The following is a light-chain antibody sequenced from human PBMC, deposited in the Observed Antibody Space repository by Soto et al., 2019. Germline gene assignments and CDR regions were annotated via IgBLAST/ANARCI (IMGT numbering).Light chain of an antibody. Sequence: ILLTQSPGTLSLSPGERATLSCRASQTINNNYLAWYQQKPGQAPRLLIYGASSRATGIPDNFSGSGSGTDFTFTISRLEPEDFAVYYCQQYGGSSCTFGQGTKVEIK. J-gene: IGKJ1*01. CDR3: QQYGGSSCT. CDR2: GAS. CDR1: QTINNNY. V-gene: IGKV3-20*01.